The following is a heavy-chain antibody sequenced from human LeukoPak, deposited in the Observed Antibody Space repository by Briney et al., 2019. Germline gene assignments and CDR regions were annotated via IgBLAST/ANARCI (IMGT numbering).Heavy chain of an antibody. J-gene: IGHJ3*02. V-gene: IGHV4-59*01. CDR2: IYYSGST. CDR3: ARVRGGSSWDAFDI. Sequence: LETLSLTCTVSGGSISSYYWSWIRQPPGKGLEWIGYIYYSGSTNYNPSLKSRVTISVDTSKNQFSPKLSSVTAADTAVYYCARVRGGSSWDAFDIWGQGTMVTVSS. CDR1: GGSISSYY. D-gene: IGHD6-13*01.